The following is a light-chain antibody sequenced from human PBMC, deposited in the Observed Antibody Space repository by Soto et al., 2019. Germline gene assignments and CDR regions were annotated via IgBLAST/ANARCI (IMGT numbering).Light chain of an antibody. J-gene: IGLJ1*01. CDR1: NRDVGAYRY. Sequence: QLVLTQPHSVSGSPGQSVAISCTGTNRDVGAYRYVSWYQQHPGKAPKLVIYDVNRRPSGVPDRFSGSKSGNTASLTISGLQSDDEADYYCSSYADIYTYVFGSGTKLTVL. CDR2: DVN. V-gene: IGLV2-11*01. CDR3: SSYADIYTYV.